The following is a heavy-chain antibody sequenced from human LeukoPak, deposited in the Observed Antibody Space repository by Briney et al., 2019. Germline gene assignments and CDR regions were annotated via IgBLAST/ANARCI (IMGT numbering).Heavy chain of an antibody. D-gene: IGHD3-3*01. CDR1: GFTFSSYA. Sequence: PGGSLRLSCAASGFTFSSYAMSWVRQAPGRGLEWVSAISGSGGSTYYADSVKGRFTISRDNYKKTLYMQMNSLRAEDTAVYYCAKGRGVVIIDYFDYWGQGTLVTVSS. J-gene: IGHJ4*02. V-gene: IGHV3-23*01. CDR2: ISGSGGST. CDR3: AKGRGVVIIDYFDY.